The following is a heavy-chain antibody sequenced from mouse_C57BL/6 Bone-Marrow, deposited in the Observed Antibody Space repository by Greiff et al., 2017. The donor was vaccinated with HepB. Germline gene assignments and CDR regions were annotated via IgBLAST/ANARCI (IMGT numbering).Heavy chain of an antibody. CDR3: AKSLYYYGSSYVEFAY. J-gene: IGHJ3*01. Sequence: EVQLQQSGPELVKPGASVKISCKASGYSFTGYYMNWVKQSPEKSLEWIGEINPSTGGTTYNQKFKAKATLTVDKYSSTAYMQLKSLTSEDSAVYYCAKSLYYYGSSYVEFAYWGQGTLVTVSA. CDR2: INPSTGGT. CDR1: GYSFTGYY. V-gene: IGHV1-42*01. D-gene: IGHD1-1*01.